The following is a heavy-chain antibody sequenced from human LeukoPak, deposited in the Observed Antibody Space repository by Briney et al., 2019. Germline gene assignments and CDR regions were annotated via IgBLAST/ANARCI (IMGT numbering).Heavy chain of an antibody. Sequence: GASVKVSCKASGYTFTSYGISWVRQAPGQGLEWMGWISAYNGNTKYAQKLQGRVTMTTDTSTSTAYMELRSLRSDDTAVYYCARVDDSSGYHAFDIWGQGTMVTVSS. V-gene: IGHV1-18*01. CDR1: GYTFTSYG. CDR2: ISAYNGNT. D-gene: IGHD3-22*01. J-gene: IGHJ3*02. CDR3: ARVDDSSGYHAFDI.